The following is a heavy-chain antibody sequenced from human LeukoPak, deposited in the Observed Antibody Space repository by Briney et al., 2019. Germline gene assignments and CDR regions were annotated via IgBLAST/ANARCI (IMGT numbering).Heavy chain of an antibody. CDR3: ARDLGYCDTNFRSMRLGSDY. CDR1: GFTFSIYA. V-gene: IGHV3-30-3*01. J-gene: IGHJ4*02. CDR2: ISYDGTNK. D-gene: IGHD2-15*01. Sequence: GGSLRLSCAASGFTFSIYALHWVRQAPGKGLEWVAVISYDGTNKYYADSVKGRFTISRDNSKNTLYLQMSSLRTEDTAVYYCARDLGYCDTNFRSMRLGSDYWGQGTLVTVSS.